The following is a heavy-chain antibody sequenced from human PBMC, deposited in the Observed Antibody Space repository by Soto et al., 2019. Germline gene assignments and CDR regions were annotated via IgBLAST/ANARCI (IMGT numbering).Heavy chain of an antibody. CDR2: ISGSGGST. V-gene: IGHV3-23*01. D-gene: IGHD3-10*01. CDR3: AKGRMGFGEPDAFDI. CDR1: GFTFSSYA. J-gene: IGHJ3*02. Sequence: GGSLRLSCAASGFTFSSYAMSWVRQAPGKGLEWVSAISGSGGSTYYAASGKGRFTISRDNSKNTLYLQMNSLIAEDTAVYYCAKGRMGFGEPDAFDIWGQGTMVTVSS.